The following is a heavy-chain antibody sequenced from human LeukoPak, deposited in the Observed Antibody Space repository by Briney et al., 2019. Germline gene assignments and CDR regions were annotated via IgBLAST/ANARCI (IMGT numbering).Heavy chain of an antibody. Sequence: SVKVSCKASGGTFSSYAISWVRQAPGQGLEWMGGIIPIFGTANYAQKFQGRVTMTTDTSTSTAYMELRSLRSDDTAVYYCARDTDYGGNFDYWGQGTLVTVSS. CDR1: GGTFSSYA. V-gene: IGHV1-69*05. D-gene: IGHD4-23*01. CDR3: ARDTDYGGNFDY. CDR2: IIPIFGTA. J-gene: IGHJ4*02.